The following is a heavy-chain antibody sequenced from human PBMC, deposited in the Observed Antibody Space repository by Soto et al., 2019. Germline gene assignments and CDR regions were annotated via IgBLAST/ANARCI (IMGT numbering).Heavy chain of an antibody. CDR3: ANHLKYYYDSSGSAPYYYYYGMDV. CDR2: ISGSGGST. J-gene: IGHJ6*02. V-gene: IGHV3-23*01. CDR1: GFTFSSYA. Sequence: GGSLRLSCAASGFTFSSYAMSWVRQAPGKGLEWVSAISGSGGSTYYADSVKGRFTISRDNSKNTLYLQMNSLRAEDTAVYYCANHLKYYYDSSGSAPYYYYYGMDVWGQGTTVTVSS. D-gene: IGHD3-22*01.